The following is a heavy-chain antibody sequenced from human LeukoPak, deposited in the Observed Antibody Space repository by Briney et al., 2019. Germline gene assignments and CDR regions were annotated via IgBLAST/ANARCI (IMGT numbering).Heavy chain of an antibody. CDR2: IYHSGST. V-gene: IGHV4-38-2*02. Sequence: SETLSLTCTVSGYSISSGYYWGWIRQPPGKGLEWIGSIYHSGSTYYNPSLKSRVTISVDTSKNQFSLKLSSVTAADTAVYYCAREGYDSSGYPRGWFDPWGQGTLVTVSS. D-gene: IGHD3-22*01. J-gene: IGHJ5*02. CDR1: GYSISSGYY. CDR3: AREGYDSSGYPRGWFDP.